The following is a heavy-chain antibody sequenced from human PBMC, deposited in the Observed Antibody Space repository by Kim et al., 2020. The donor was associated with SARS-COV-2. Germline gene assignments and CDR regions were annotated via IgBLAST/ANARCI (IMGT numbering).Heavy chain of an antibody. J-gene: IGHJ4*02. CDR3: AKSLDDNGDFFDY. CDR1: GFTFSRYA. CDR2: ISGSGGNT. V-gene: IGHV3-23*01. D-gene: IGHD4-17*01. Sequence: GGSLRLSCAASGFTFSRYAMTWVRQAPGKGLEWVSGISGSGGNTYYADSVKGRFTISRDNSKNMVSLQMKSLRAEDTAVYYCAKSLDDNGDFFDYWGQGTLVTVSS.